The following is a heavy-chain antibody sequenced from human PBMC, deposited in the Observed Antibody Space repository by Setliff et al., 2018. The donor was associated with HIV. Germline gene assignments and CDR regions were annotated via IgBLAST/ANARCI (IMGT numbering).Heavy chain of an antibody. J-gene: IGHJ3*02. D-gene: IGHD3-22*01. CDR2: ISGSGGRT. CDR1: GFTFSNYA. V-gene: IGHV3-23*01. CDR3: AKDTWIVVVPDAFDI. Sequence: GESLKISCAASGFTFSNYAMSWVRQAPGKGLEWVSAISGSGGRTYYADSVKGRFTISRDNSKNTLYLQMNSLRAEDTAVYYYAKDTWIVVVPDAFDIWGQGTMVT.